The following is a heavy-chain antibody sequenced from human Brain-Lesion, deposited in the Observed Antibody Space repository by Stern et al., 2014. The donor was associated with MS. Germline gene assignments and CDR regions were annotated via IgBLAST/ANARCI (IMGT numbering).Heavy chain of an antibody. CDR1: GGSISSGGYY. D-gene: IGHD2-2*01. CDR2: IFNSGRT. CDR3: ARGRVVPGFQYYATDV. Sequence: VQLLESGPGLVKPSQTLSLSCTVSGGSISSGGYYWSWIRQPAGKGLEWIGRIFNSGRTRYNPSLKSRVPIPIDPPKNQFSLRLNSRTAADTAVYYCARGRVVPGFQYYATDVWGQGTTVIVSS. V-gene: IGHV4-61*02. J-gene: IGHJ6*02.